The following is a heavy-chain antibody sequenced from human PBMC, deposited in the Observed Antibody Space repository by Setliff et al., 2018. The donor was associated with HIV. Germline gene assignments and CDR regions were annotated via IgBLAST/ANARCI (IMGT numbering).Heavy chain of an antibody. CDR1: GFTFSDYW. D-gene: IGHD2-15*01. J-gene: IGHJ3*02. CDR2: LNQDGSAK. V-gene: IGHV3-7*03. Sequence: LSLSCAASGFTFSDYWMTWFRQAPGKGLEWVANLNQDGSAKYYVDSVKGRFTIARDNAQNSLYLQMNSLSAEDTAVYYCAREVVVVVATTDAFDIWGQGTMVTVSS. CDR3: AREVVVVVATTDAFDI.